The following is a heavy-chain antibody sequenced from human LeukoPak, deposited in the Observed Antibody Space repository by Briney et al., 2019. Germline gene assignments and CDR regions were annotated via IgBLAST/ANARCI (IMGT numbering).Heavy chain of an antibody. CDR1: GYSISSGYY. CDR2: IYHSGST. D-gene: IGHD6-19*01. J-gene: IGHJ5*02. V-gene: IGHV4-38-2*02. Sequence: KASETLSLTCTVSGYSISSGYYWGWIRQPPGKGLEWIGSIYHSGSTYYNPSLKSRVTISVDTSKNQFSLKLSSVTAADTAVYYCARDFVAGPYNWFDPWGQGTLVTVSS. CDR3: ARDFVAGPYNWFDP.